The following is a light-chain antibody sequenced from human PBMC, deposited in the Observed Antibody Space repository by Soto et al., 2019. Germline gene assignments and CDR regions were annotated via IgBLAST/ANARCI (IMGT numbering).Light chain of an antibody. CDR2: DVS. CDR3: SSYTSSSTLVV. J-gene: IGLJ2*01. Sequence: QSVLTQPASVSGSPGQSITISCTGTSSDVGGYNYVSWYQQHPGKAPKVMIYDVSDRPSGVSNRFSGSKSGNTASLTISGLQAEDEADYYCSSYTSSSTLVVCGGGTKLTVL. V-gene: IGLV2-14*01. CDR1: SSDVGGYNY.